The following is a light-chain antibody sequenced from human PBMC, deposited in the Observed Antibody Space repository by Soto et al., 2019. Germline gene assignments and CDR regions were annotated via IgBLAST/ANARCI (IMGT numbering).Light chain of an antibody. CDR1: SSNIGAGYD. Sequence: QSVLTQPPSVSGAPGQRVTISCTGSSSNIGAGYDVHWYQQLPGTAPKLLIYGNSNRPSGVPDRFSGSKSGTSASLAITGLQAEDEADYYCQSYDSSLSGSGVFGEGTQLTVL. CDR3: QSYDSSLSGSGV. J-gene: IGLJ2*01. CDR2: GNS. V-gene: IGLV1-40*01.